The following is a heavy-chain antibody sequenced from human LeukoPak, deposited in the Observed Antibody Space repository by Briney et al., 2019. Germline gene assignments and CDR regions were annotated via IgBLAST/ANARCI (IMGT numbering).Heavy chain of an antibody. CDR3: ARRPLGYCSSTSCPQQDY. CDR1: GGSISSSSYY. D-gene: IGHD2-2*01. CDR2: IYYSGTT. J-gene: IGHJ4*02. V-gene: IGHV4-39*01. Sequence: SETLSLTCTVSGGSISSSSYYWAWIRQPPGKGLEWIGSIYYSGTTYNNPSLKSRVTISVDTSKNQFSLKLSSVTATDTAVYYCARRPLGYCSSTSCPQQDYWGQGTLVTVSS.